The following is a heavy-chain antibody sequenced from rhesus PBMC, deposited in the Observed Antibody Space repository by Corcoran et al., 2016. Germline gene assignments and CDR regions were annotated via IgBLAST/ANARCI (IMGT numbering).Heavy chain of an antibody. V-gene: IGHV2-1*01. Sequence: QVTLKESGPALVKPTETLTLTCTFSGFSLTTSGMGVGWTRKPPGKTLEWLAHIYWDDDKRYSTSLTSRLTISKDTSKNQVVLTMTNMDPVDTATYYCVRSGGIPAATIDYWGQGVLVTVSS. J-gene: IGHJ4*01. CDR1: GFSLTTSGMG. D-gene: IGHD6-31*01. CDR2: IYWDDDK. CDR3: VRSGGIPAATIDY.